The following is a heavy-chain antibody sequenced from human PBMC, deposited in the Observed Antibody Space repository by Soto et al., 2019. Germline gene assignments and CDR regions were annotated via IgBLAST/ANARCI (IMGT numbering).Heavy chain of an antibody. D-gene: IGHD2-21*02. V-gene: IGHV4-59*08. CDR2: IYNSGSS. CDR1: GGSISSYY. Sequence: PSETLSLTCTVSGGSISSYYWSWIRQPPGKGLEWNGYIYNSGSSNYNPSLKSRVPILLDTSKNQLSLKLSSVTAADTAVYYCGRQRSVVVTPSWSDPWGQETLVNVSS. CDR3: GRQRSVVVTPSWSDP. J-gene: IGHJ5*02.